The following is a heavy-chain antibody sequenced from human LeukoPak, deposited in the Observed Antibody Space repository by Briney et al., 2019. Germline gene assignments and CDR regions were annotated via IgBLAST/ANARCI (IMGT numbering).Heavy chain of an antibody. CDR3: ASPDYYGSGSYYYYMDV. V-gene: IGHV3-11*01. CDR2: ISSSGSTI. CDR1: GFTFSDYY. Sequence: PGGSPRLSCAASGFTFSDYYMSWIRQAPGKGLEWVSYISSSGSTIYYADSVKGRFTISRDNAKNSLYLQMNSLRAEDTAVYYCASPDYYGSGSYYYYMDVWGKGTTVTVSS. J-gene: IGHJ6*03. D-gene: IGHD3-10*01.